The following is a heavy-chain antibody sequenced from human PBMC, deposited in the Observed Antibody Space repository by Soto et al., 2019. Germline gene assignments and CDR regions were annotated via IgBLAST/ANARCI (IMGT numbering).Heavy chain of an antibody. Sequence: IGYGRIVKRKTPGKGLEWVSAISGSGGSTYYADSVKGRFTISRDNSKNTLYLQMNSLRAEDTAVYYCAIIRYSYGYYFDYWGQGTLVTVSS. CDR1: IGYG. J-gene: IGHJ4*02. CDR2: ISGSGGST. V-gene: IGHV3-23*01. D-gene: IGHD5-18*01. CDR3: AIIRYSYGYYFDY.